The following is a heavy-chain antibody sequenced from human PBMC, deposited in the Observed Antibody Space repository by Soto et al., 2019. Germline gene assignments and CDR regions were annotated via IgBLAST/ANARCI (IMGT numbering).Heavy chain of an antibody. CDR1: GFTFDDYA. D-gene: IGHD4-17*01. CDR2: ISWNSGSI. Sequence: GGSLRLSCAASGFTFDDYAMHWVRQAPGKGLEWVSGISWNSGSIGYADSVKGRFTISRDNAKNSLYLQMNSLRAEDTALYYCAKQGSDYGDYRTYNWFDPWGQGTLVTVSS. V-gene: IGHV3-9*01. CDR3: AKQGSDYGDYRTYNWFDP. J-gene: IGHJ5*02.